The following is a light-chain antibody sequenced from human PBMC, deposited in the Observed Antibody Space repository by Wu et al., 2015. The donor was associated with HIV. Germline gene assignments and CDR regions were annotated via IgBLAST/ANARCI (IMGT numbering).Light chain of an antibody. V-gene: IGKV3-20*01. CDR3: QQYGSSPWWVS. CDR2: GAS. CDR1: QSVSSSY. J-gene: IGKJ2*03. Sequence: EIVLTQSPGTLSLSPGERATLSCRASQSVSSSYLAWYQQKPGQAPRLLIYGASSRATGIPDRFSGSGSGTDFTLTISRLEPEDFAVYYCQQYGSSPWWVSFGQGTKAGDQT.